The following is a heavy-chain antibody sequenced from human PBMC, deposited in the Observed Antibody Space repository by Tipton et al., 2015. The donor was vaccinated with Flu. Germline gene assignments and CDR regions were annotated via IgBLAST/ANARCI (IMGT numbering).Heavy chain of an antibody. V-gene: IGHV4-31*03. J-gene: IGHJ5*02. D-gene: IGHD3-10*01. Sequence: TLSLTCTVSGGSISSGGAYWTWIRQHPGKGLEWTGGIYYSGSTYKSPSLTSRVTISVDTSKNQFSLKLTSVTAADTAVYYCARDYGDFNWFDPWGQGTLVTVSS. CDR1: GGSISSGGAY. CDR2: IYYSGST. CDR3: ARDYGDFNWFDP.